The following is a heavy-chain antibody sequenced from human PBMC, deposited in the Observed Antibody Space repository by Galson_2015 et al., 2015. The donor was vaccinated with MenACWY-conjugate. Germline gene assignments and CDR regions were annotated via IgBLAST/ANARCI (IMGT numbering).Heavy chain of an antibody. D-gene: IGHD3-10*01. CDR3: ARKEGRGTGVFHGMDV. J-gene: IGHJ6*02. Sequence: SLRLSCAASRFTFSDYYMSWIRQAPGKGLEWVSYISTGSTYISYADSVKGRFTISRDNAESSLYLQMHSLRADDTAVYYCARKEGRGTGVFHGMDVWGQGTAVTVSS. CDR1: RFTFSDYY. CDR2: ISTGSTYI. V-gene: IGHV3-11*03.